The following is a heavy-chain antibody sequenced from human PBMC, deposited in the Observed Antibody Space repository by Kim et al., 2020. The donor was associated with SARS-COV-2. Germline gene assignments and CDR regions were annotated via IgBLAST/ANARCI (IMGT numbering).Heavy chain of an antibody. Sequence: ASVMVSCTASGYTFTDYGFTWVRQAPGQGLEWMGWIDTDNDNTKYAQNLQGRVTLTSDTSTRTAYMELMSLRSDDTAMYYCARGHYGKIVGEYWGQGTLVIVST. CDR2: IDTDNDNT. CDR1: GYTFTDYG. V-gene: IGHV1-18*01. CDR3: ARGHYGKIVGEY. J-gene: IGHJ4*02. D-gene: IGHD1-26*01.